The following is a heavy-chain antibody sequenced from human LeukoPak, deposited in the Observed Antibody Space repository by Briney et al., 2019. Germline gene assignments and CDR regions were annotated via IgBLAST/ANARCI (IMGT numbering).Heavy chain of an antibody. V-gene: IGHV4-59*01. CDR2: IFYSGST. Sequence: PSETLSLTCSVPGDSINTYYWSWIRQPPGKGLEWIGYIFYSGSTKYNPSLTGRVTISVDTSNNLFSLNVSSVTGADPAVYYCARGSGRFEYWGQGTLVTVSS. D-gene: IGHD3-10*01. CDR1: GDSINTYY. CDR3: ARGSGRFEY. J-gene: IGHJ4*02.